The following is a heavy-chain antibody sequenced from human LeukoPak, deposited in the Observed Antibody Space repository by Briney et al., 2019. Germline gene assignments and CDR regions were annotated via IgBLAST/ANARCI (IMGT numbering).Heavy chain of an antibody. CDR3: ARDGKYDFWSGYYRDGMDV. J-gene: IGHJ6*02. V-gene: IGHV1-2*02. CDR1: GYTFTGYY. Sequence: ASVKVSCKASGYTFTGYYMHLVRQAPGQGLEWMGWINPNRGGTNYAQKFQGRVTMTRDTSISTAYMELSRLRSDDTAVYYCARDGKYDFWSGYYRDGMDVWGQGTTVTVSS. D-gene: IGHD3-3*01. CDR2: INPNRGGT.